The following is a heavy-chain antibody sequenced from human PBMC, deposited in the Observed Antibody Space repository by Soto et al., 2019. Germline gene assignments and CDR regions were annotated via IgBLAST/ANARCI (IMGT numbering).Heavy chain of an antibody. Sequence: QLYLQQSGPGLVKPSETLSLTCSVSGGSITSDSYYWGWVRQPPGMGLEWIGNIHYSGNTHSDPSLKSRLSMSVDTAKSQFSLSLSSVTAADTAVYYCVCSLGPTTDIDYWGQGILVTVSS. V-gene: IGHV4-39*01. CDR2: IHYSGNT. J-gene: IGHJ4*02. CDR3: VCSLGPTTDIDY. D-gene: IGHD2-2*01. CDR1: GGSITSDSYY.